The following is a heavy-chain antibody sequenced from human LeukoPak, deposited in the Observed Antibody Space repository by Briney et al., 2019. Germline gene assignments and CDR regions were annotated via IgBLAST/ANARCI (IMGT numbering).Heavy chain of an antibody. J-gene: IGHJ4*01. Sequence: GGSLRLSCAASGLTFGSYGMHWVRQAPGKGLEWVAVISYDGSNKYYADSVKGRFTISRDNAKSSLYLQMNSLRAEDTAVYYCARGGSGYDLDYWGQGTLVALSS. CDR3: ARGGSGYDLDY. CDR2: ISYDGSNK. CDR1: GLTFGSYG. V-gene: IGHV3-30*03. D-gene: IGHD5-12*01.